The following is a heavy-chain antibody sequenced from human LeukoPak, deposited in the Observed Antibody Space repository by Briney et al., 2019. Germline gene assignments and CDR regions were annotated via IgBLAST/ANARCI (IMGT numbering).Heavy chain of an antibody. D-gene: IGHD3-10*01. Sequence: GGSVRLSCAASGFTFEDYALHWVRQFPGKGLEWVSLITWDGGKTFYADSVKGRFTVSRDNSKSSLYLQMNSLRAEDTALYYCARNYYGSGSYLGYNWFDPWGQGTLVTVSS. CDR3: ARNYYGSGSYLGYNWFDP. CDR1: GFTFEDYA. J-gene: IGHJ5*02. CDR2: ITWDGGKT. V-gene: IGHV3-43D*04.